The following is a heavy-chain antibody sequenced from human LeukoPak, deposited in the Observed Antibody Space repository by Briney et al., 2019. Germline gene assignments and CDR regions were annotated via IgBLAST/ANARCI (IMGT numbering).Heavy chain of an antibody. J-gene: IGHJ6*03. CDR1: GGTFSSYA. Sequence: SVKVSCKASGGTFSSYAISWVRQAPGQGLEWMGGIIPIFGTANYAQKFQGRVTITTDEFTSTAYMELSSLRSEDTAVYYCARGGLSCSSTSCPSYYMDVWGKGTTVTVSS. D-gene: IGHD2-2*01. CDR2: IIPIFGTA. V-gene: IGHV1-69*05. CDR3: ARGGLSCSSTSCPSYYMDV.